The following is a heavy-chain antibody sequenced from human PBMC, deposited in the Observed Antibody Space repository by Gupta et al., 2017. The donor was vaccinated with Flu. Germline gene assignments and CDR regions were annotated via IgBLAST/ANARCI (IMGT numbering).Heavy chain of an antibody. Sequence: GINWVRRAPGQGPEWLGWISTYNGSTNYPEKSQRSVRLTTAAHTSKAYLAMRRLTSTAAAMYYCATEGIGPMAGRGTRDYWGQGTLVTVSS. J-gene: IGHJ4*02. V-gene: IGHV1-18*01. CDR2: ISTYNGST. CDR1: G. D-gene: IGHD6-19*01. CDR3: ATEGIGPMAGRGTRDY.